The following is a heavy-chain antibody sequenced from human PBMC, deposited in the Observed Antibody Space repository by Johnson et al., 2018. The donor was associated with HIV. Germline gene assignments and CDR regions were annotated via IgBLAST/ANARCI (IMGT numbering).Heavy chain of an antibody. CDR1: GFTFSSYT. Sequence: EVQLVESGGGVVQPGRSLRLSCVASGFTFSSYTMHWVRQAPGKGLEWVSGIRWNSGSIGYADSVKGRFTISRDNVKKSLYLQMNDRRAEDTALYYCARLEEMAAAGTGDAFDIWGQGTMVTVSS. V-gene: IGHV3-9*01. J-gene: IGHJ3*02. D-gene: IGHD6-13*01. CDR2: IRWNSGSI. CDR3: ARLEEMAAAGTGDAFDI.